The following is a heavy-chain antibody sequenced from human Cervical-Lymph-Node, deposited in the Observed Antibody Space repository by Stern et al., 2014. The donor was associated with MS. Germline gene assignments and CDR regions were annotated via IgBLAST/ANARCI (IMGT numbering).Heavy chain of an antibody. CDR3: TREMAARRLDP. J-gene: IGHJ5*02. D-gene: IGHD5-24*01. Sequence: EVQLLESGGPLVQPGGSLRLSCAASGSTVNRNYMTWVRQAPGTGLEWFSIFYRGITPYYAESVKVRINFSIDNSKNTLFLHMNNLRVEDTAMYYCTREMAARRLDPWGQGTLVIVSA. CDR2: FYRGITP. CDR1: GSTVNRNY. V-gene: IGHV3-66*01.